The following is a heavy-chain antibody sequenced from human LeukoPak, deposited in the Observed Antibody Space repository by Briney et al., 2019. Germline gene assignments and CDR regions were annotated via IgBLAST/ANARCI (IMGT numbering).Heavy chain of an antibody. CDR3: ARVVTDYYFDY. CDR1: GGTFSSYA. Sequence: SVNVSFKASGGTFSSYAISWVRQAPGQGLEWMGGIIPIFGTANYAQKFQGRVTITADESTSTAYMELSSLRSEDTAVYYCARVVTDYYFDYWGQGTLVTVSS. CDR2: IIPIFGTA. J-gene: IGHJ4*02. D-gene: IGHD2-21*02. V-gene: IGHV1-69*13.